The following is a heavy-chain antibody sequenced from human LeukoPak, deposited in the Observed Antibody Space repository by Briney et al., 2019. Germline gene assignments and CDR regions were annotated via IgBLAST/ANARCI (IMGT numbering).Heavy chain of an antibody. CDR3: ARSWSSSLPFGY. V-gene: IGHV4-59*08. CDR1: GGSISSYY. J-gene: IGHJ4*02. D-gene: IGHD6-13*01. Sequence: SETLSLTCTVSGGSISSYYWSWIRQPPGKGLEWIGYIYYSGNTNYDPSLKSRVTISVDTSKNQFSLKLSSMTAADTAVYYCARSWSSSLPFGYWGQGTLVTVSS. CDR2: IYYSGNT.